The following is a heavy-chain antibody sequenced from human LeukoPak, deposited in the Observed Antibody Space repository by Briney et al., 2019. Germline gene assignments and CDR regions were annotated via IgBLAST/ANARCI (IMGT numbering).Heavy chain of an antibody. CDR2: AYYSGTT. Sequence: SETLSLTCTVSGGSISNSNYYWGWIRQPPGKGLEWIVGAYYSGTTYYSPSLKSRVTISVDTSRNHFSLNLNSVTAADTAVYYCARHSSSAWYYYFDYWGQGSFVTVSS. D-gene: IGHD6-19*01. J-gene: IGHJ4*02. CDR1: GGSISNSNYY. V-gene: IGHV4-39*01. CDR3: ARHSSSAWYYYFDY.